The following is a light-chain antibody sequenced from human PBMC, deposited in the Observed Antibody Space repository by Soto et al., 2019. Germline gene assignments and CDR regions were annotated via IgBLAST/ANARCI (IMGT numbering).Light chain of an antibody. J-gene: IGKJ1*01. CDR2: EAA. V-gene: IGKV1-5*03. CDR3: QQSNNYPWT. Sequence: DLQMTQSPSTLSASVGDRVTITCRASQYIHNYLAWYQQKPGEAPKLLIYEAANLESGVPSRFSGRATGTEFTLTISSLQPDDFATYYCQQSNNYPWTFGQGTRVEI. CDR1: QYIHNY.